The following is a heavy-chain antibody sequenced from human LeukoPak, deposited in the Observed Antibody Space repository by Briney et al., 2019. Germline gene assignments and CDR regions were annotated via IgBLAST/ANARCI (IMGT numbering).Heavy chain of an antibody. CDR3: ARDPSSGWYWGDYYFDY. D-gene: IGHD6-19*01. J-gene: IGHJ4*02. CDR2: INPNSGGT. Sequence: ASVKVSCKASGYTFTGYYMHWVRQAPGQGLEWMGWINPNSGGTNYAQKFQGRVTMTRDTSISTAYMELSRLRSDDTAVYYCARDPSSGWYWGDYYFDYWGQGTLVTVSS. CDR1: GYTFTGYY. V-gene: IGHV1-2*02.